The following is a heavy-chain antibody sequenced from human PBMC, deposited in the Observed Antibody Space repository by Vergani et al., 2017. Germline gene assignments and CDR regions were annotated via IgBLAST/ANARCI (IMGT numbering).Heavy chain of an antibody. CDR1: GFTFDDYA. CDR3: ASSPIRDGYKYDY. CDR2: ISWNSGSI. D-gene: IGHD5-24*01. V-gene: IGHV3-9*01. Sequence: EVQLVESGGGLVQPGRSLRLSCAASGFTFDDYAMHWVRQAPGKGLEWVSGISWNSGSIGYADSVKGRFTISRDNAKNSLYLQMNSLRAEDTALYYCASSPIRDGYKYDYWGQGTLVTVSS. J-gene: IGHJ4*02.